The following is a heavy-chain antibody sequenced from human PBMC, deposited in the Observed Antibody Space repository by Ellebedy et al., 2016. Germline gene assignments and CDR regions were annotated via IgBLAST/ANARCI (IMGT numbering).Heavy chain of an antibody. CDR2: IYYSGST. V-gene: IGHV4-59*01. CDR3: ARARRGYGYYFDY. CDR1: GGSISSYY. J-gene: IGHJ4*02. Sequence: SETLSLXCTVSGGSISSYYWSWIRQPPGKGLEWIGYIYYSGSTNYNPSLKSRVTISVDTSKNQFSLKLSSVTAADTAVYYCARARRGYGYYFDYWGQGTLVTVSS. D-gene: IGHD5-18*01.